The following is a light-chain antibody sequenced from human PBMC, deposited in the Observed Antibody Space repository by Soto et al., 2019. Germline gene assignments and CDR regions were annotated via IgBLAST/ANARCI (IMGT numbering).Light chain of an antibody. Sequence: QSVLTQPPSVSGAPGQRVTISCTGSSSNIGAGYDVHWYQQLPGTAPKLLIYGNSNRPSGVPDRFSGSKSGTSASLAITELQAEDEADYYCQSYDSSLSAVVVGGGTKLTVL. CDR3: QSYDSSLSAVV. J-gene: IGLJ2*01. CDR2: GNS. V-gene: IGLV1-40*01. CDR1: SSNIGAGYD.